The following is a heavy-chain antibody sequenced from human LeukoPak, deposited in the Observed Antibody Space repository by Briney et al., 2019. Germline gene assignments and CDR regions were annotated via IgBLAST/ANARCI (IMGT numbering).Heavy chain of an antibody. CDR3: ARGLRFDY. CDR1: GGSISSSSYY. J-gene: IGHJ4*02. CDR2: IYYSGST. V-gene: IGHV4-39*07. Sequence: KSSETLSLTCTVSGGSISSSSYYWGWIRQPPGKGLEWIGSIYYSGSTYYNPSLKSRVTISVDTSKNQFSLKLSSVTAADTAVYYCARGLRFDYWGQGTLVTVSS.